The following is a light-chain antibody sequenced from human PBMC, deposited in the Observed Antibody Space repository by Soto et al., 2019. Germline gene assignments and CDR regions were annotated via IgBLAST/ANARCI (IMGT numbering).Light chain of an antibody. CDR3: CSYAGSSSFRVL. V-gene: IGLV2-14*01. CDR2: EVN. J-gene: IGLJ2*01. CDR1: SSDIGAYDY. Sequence: QSALTQPASLSGSPGQSITISCTGTSSDIGAYDYVSWFQQHPGKAPKLMISEVNNRPSGVSNRFSGSKSGNTASLIISGLQAADEAEYYCCCCSYAGSSSFRVLFGGGTKLTVL.